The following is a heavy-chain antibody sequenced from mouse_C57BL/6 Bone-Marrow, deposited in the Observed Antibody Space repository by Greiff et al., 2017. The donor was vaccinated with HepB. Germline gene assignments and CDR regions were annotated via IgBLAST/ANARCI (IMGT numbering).Heavy chain of an antibody. CDR1: GYTFTSYW. V-gene: IGHV1-64*01. CDR2: IHPYSGCT. J-gene: IGHJ3*01. CDR3: GRWGTTGVFAY. Sequence: QVQLQQPGAELVKPGASVKLSCKASGYTFTSYWMHWVKQRPGQGLEWIGMIHPYSGCTNYNEKFKSKATLTVDKSSSTAYMPRSSLTSEDSAVYCGGRWGTTGVFAYGGQGTLVTVSA. D-gene: IGHD1-1*01.